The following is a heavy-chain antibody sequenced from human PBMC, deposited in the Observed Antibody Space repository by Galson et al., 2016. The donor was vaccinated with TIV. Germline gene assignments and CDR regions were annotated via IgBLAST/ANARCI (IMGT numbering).Heavy chain of an antibody. CDR1: GFTFSTYW. J-gene: IGHJ1*01. D-gene: IGHD1-7*01. CDR2: IKQDGSES. Sequence: SLRLSCAASGFTFSTYWMSWVRQAPGKGLEWVANIKQDGSESYYVDSVRGRFTISRDNAKNTLYLQMNSLRPDDTAIYFCCHNWNYAYWGQGTLVTVSS. V-gene: IGHV3-7*03. CDR3: CHNWNYAY.